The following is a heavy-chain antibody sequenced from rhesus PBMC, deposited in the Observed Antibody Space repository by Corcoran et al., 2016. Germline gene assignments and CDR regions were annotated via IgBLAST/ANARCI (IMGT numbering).Heavy chain of an antibody. D-gene: IGHD3-16*01. Sequence: QVQLQESGPGLVKPPETLSLTCAVSGGSISDDYYWSWIRQPPGKGLEWIGYIYGSGGGTNYNPSLKNRVTISIDTSKNQFSLKLSSVTAADTAVYYCARGYYSGSYYDRYFDLWGPGTPITISS. CDR1: GGSISDDYY. J-gene: IGHJ2*01. CDR3: ARGYYSGSYYDRYFDL. V-gene: IGHV4-106*01. CDR2: IYGSGGGT.